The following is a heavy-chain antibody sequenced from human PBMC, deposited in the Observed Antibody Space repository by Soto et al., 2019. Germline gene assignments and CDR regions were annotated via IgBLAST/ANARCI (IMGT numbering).Heavy chain of an antibody. J-gene: IGHJ4*02. Sequence: SETLSLTCTVSGGSISSYYWSWIRQPPGKGLEWIGYIYYSGSTNYNPSLKSRVTISVDTSKNQFSLKLSSVTAADTGVYYCARGPEFFGYWGQGTLVTVSS. CDR3: ARGPEFFGY. CDR1: GGSISSYY. CDR2: IYYSGST. V-gene: IGHV4-59*01.